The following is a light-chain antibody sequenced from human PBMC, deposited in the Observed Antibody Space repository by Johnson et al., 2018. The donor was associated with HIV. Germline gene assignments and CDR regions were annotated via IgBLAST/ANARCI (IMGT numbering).Light chain of an antibody. Sequence: QSVLTQPPSVSAAPGQKVTISCSGSSSNIGNNYVSWYQQLPGTAPKLLIYDNNKRPSGIPDRFSGSKSGTSATLGITGLQTGDEADYYCGTWDSRLYVFGTGTMATVL. CDR1: SSNIGNNY. CDR3: GTWDSRLYV. J-gene: IGLJ1*01. V-gene: IGLV1-51*01. CDR2: DNN.